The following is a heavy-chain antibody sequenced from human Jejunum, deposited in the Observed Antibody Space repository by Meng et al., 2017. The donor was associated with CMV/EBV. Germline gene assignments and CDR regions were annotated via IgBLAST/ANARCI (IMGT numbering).Heavy chain of an antibody. D-gene: IGHD1-26*01. CDR1: GFAFGDYA. J-gene: IGHJ4*02. CDR2: IWGNAAMT. CDR3: AKGRTRVSPTSRSFEY. Sequence: SGFAFGDYAMSWVRQAPGKGLEWVSLIWGNAAMTRYADSVEGRFTISRDNSKNILFLQMSSLRADDTAVYYCAKGRTRVSPTSRSFEYWGQGILVTVSS. V-gene: IGHV3-23*01.